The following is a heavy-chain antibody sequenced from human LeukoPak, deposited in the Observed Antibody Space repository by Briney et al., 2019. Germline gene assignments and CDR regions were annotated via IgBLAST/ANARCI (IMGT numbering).Heavy chain of an antibody. CDR3: AKNKRVLEWFEKDNRFDP. CDR1: GFTFSSYA. D-gene: IGHD3-3*01. J-gene: IGHJ5*02. V-gene: IGHV3-30*04. CDR2: ISYDGSNK. Sequence: GRSLRLSCAASGFTFSSYAMHWVRQAPGKGLEWVAVISYDGSNKYYADSVKGRSTISRDNSKNTLYLQMHSLRAEDTAVYYCAKNKRVLEWFEKDNRFDPWGQGTLVTVSS.